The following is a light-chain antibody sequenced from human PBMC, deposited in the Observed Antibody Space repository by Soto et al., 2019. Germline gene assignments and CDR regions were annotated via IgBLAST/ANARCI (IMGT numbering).Light chain of an antibody. J-gene: IGLJ1*01. V-gene: IGLV2-11*01. CDR3: ISYKTDDTFV. Sequence: QSALTQPRSVSGSPGQSVTISCTETSSDVGRYNYVSWYQQHPGKAPKLIIYDVTKRPSGVPDRFSGSKSGNTASLTISGLQAGDEAEYFCISYKTDDTFVFGTGTKVTVL. CDR2: DVT. CDR1: SSDVGRYNY.